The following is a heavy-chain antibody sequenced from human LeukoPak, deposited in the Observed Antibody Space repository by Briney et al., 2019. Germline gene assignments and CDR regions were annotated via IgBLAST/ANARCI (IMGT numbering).Heavy chain of an antibody. CDR3: ARVTGTHYDILTGYYGPYYYLDY. Sequence: SETLSLTCAVYGGSFSGYYWSWIRQPPGKGLEWIGEINHSGSTNYNPSLKSRVTISVDTSKNQFSLKLSPVTAADTAVYYCARVTGTHYDILTGYYGPYYYLDYWGQGTLVTVSS. D-gene: IGHD3-9*01. V-gene: IGHV4-34*01. J-gene: IGHJ4*02. CDR1: GGSFSGYY. CDR2: INHSGST.